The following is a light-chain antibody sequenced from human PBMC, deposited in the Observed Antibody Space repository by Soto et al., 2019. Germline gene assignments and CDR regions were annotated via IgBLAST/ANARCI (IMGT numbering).Light chain of an antibody. CDR1: QSLVNGAGNTY. V-gene: IGKV2-30*01. Sequence: DVVMTQSPLSLPVTLGQPASISCRSDQSLVNGAGNTYLSWFNQRPGESPRRVINKVSNRHSGVSDRVSGSGSGTNCTLKITKVGAEDVGVYYCMPGTPLLLTFGPGTKVDIK. CDR2: KVS. CDR3: MPGTPLLLT. J-gene: IGKJ3*01.